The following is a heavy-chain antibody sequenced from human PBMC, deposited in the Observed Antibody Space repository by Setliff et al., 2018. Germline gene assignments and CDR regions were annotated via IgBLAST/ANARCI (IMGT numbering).Heavy chain of an antibody. CDR3: ARGGTYRYFDY. J-gene: IGHJ4*02. V-gene: IGHV4-59*01. Sequence: TSETLSLTCTVSGGAIRSYYWNWIRQPPGKGLEWIGYIHYSGSTSYSPSLKSRVTISVDTSKNQFSLKLSSVTAADTAVYSCARGGTYRYFDYWGQGTLVTVSS. CDR1: GGAIRSYY. CDR2: IHYSGST.